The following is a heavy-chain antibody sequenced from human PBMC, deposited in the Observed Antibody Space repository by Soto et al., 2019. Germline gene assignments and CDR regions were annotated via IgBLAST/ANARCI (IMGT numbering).Heavy chain of an antibody. CDR3: ARAARRFGGYYYYGMGV. D-gene: IGHD3-16*01. V-gene: IGHV3-33*08. J-gene: IGHJ6*02. CDR2: ISYDGSNK. Sequence: GGSLRLSCAASGFTFSSYSMNWVRQAPGKGLEWVAVISYDGSNKYYADSVKGRFTISRDNSKNTLYLQMNSLRAEDTAVYYCARAARRFGGYYYYGMGVWGQGTTVTVSS. CDR1: GFTFSSYS.